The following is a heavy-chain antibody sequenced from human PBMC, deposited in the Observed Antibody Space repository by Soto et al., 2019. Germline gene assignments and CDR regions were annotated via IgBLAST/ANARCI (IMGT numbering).Heavy chain of an antibody. CDR3: ARDSSDSSGYYLSIKAQNLDY. CDR1: GYTFTSYG. D-gene: IGHD3-22*01. J-gene: IGHJ4*02. V-gene: IGHV1-18*01. Sequence: QVQLVQSGAEVKKPGASVKVSCKASGYTFTSYGISWVRQAPGQGLEWMGWISAYNGNTNYAQKLQGRVTMTTDTSTSTAYMELRSLRSDDTAVYYCARDSSDSSGYYLSIKAQNLDYWGQGTLVTVSS. CDR2: ISAYNGNT.